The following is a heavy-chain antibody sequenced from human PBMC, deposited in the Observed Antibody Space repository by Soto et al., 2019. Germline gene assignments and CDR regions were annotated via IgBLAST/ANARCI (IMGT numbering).Heavy chain of an antibody. V-gene: IGHV3-74*01. CDR3: ARGWVERLPRQPPSDY. Sequence: EVQLVESGGGLVQPGGSLRLSCAASGISLSAYWMHWVRQVPGKGLEWIARINEDGRSTSYMDSVKGRFTISRDNARDTLYLQMNSLRLEDTAVYYCARGWVERLPRQPPSDYWGQGTLLTVSS. CDR1: GISLSAYW. CDR2: INEDGRST. D-gene: IGHD3-3*01. J-gene: IGHJ4*02.